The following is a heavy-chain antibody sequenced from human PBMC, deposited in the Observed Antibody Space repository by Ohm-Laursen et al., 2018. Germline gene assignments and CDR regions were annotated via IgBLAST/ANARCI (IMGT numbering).Heavy chain of an antibody. V-gene: IGHV1-2*02. CDR2: IHPNNAGT. Sequence: GASVKVSCKASGYTFTDYYIHWVRQAPGQGLEWMGLIHPNNAGTNYAQKFQGRVTMTRDTSISTAYMELSRLTSDDTAVYYCARDSITSAGLAFDIWGQVTMVAVS. J-gene: IGHJ3*02. D-gene: IGHD6-13*01. CDR3: ARDSITSAGLAFDI. CDR1: GYTFTDYY.